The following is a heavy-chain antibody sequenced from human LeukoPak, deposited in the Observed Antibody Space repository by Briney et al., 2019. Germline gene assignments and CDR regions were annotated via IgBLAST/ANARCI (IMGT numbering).Heavy chain of an antibody. CDR3: ARSYGSGSYYTSRLGYFDY. D-gene: IGHD3-10*01. J-gene: IGHJ4*02. Sequence: PSETLSLTCTVSGGSISNKNWSWIRQPPGKGLEWIGYIYDSGSTNYNPSLKSRVTISVDTSKNQFSLKLSSVTAADTAVYYCARSYGSGSYYTSRLGYFDYWGQGTLVTVSS. V-gene: IGHV4-59*01. CDR2: IYDSGST. CDR1: GGSISNKN.